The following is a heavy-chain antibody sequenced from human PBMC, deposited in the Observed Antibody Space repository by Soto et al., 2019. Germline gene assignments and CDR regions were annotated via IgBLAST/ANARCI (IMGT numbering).Heavy chain of an antibody. CDR1: GYIFVNYG. J-gene: IGHJ6*02. CDR3: VMVDNYVTPTPQDV. D-gene: IGHD3-16*01. Sequence: QVQLVQSGDEVKKPGASVKVSCKASGYIFVNYGIAWVRQAPRQGLEWMGWISPYTGNTHSASKVQGRLTMTTDKSTSKAYMDLGSLTSDDTAVYYCVMVDNYVTPTPQDVWGQGTTVTVSS. CDR2: ISPYTGNT. V-gene: IGHV1-18*01.